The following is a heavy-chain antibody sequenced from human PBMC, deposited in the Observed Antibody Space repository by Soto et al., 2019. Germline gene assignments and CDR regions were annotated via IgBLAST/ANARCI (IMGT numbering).Heavy chain of an antibody. CDR1: GGSFSGYY. CDR3: AGPNGYYSGIDY. J-gene: IGHJ4*02. V-gene: IGHV4-34*02. D-gene: IGHD3-22*01. Sequence: QVQLQQWGAGLLKPSETLSLTCVVYGGSFSGYYWSWIRQPPGKGLEWFGEVNHSGGIDYNPSLKSRVTISVDTSKNQFSLKLSSVTAADTAVYYCAGPNGYYSGIDYWGQGTLVTVSS. CDR2: VNHSGGI.